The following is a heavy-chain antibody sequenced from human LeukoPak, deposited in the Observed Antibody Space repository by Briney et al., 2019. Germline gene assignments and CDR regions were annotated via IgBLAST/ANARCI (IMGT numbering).Heavy chain of an antibody. D-gene: IGHD5-12*01. Sequence: GGSLRLSCAASGFTFSSYGMNWVRQAPGKGLEWISGISPSGGGTYYADFVKGRFTISRDDSKNTLYLQMNSLRGDDTAVYYCAQDIGWLRFAYWGQGTLVTVSS. CDR3: AQDIGWLRFAY. CDR2: ISPSGGGT. V-gene: IGHV3-23*01. CDR1: GFTFSSYG. J-gene: IGHJ4*02.